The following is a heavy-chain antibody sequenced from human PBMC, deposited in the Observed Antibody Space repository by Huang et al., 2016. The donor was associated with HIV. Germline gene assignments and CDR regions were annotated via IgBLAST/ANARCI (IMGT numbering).Heavy chain of an antibody. D-gene: IGHD3-16*01. CDR3: ARRRTHVTFDY. CDR1: DGSLNSGKYY. Sequence: DGSLNSGKYYWGWIRQSPGKGLEWIGSIFYTGSAHYNPSLESRVTRIGDSSRGQLSVRLRSVTAADTAVYYCARRRTHVTFDYWGQGTLVTVSS. CDR2: IFYTGSA. J-gene: IGHJ4*02. V-gene: IGHV4-39*01.